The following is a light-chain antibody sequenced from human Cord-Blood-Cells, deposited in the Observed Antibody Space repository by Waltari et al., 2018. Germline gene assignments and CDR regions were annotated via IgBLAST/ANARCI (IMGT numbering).Light chain of an antibody. CDR2: EVS. CDR3: SSYAGSNNV. V-gene: IGLV2-8*01. Sequence: QSALTQPPSASGPPGQSVTISGTGTSSAAGGYNYVSWYQQHPGKAPKLMIYEVSKRPSGVPDRVSGSKSGNTASLTVSGLQAEDEADYYCSSYAGSNNVFGTGTKVTVL. J-gene: IGLJ1*01. CDR1: SSAAGGYNY.